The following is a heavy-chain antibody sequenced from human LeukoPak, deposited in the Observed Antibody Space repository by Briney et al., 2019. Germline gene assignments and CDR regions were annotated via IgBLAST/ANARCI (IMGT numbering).Heavy chain of an antibody. CDR1: GYTFTSYG. V-gene: IGHV1-18*01. CDR3: ARRNSPPYNWFDP. D-gene: IGHD4-23*01. Sequence: GASAKVSCKASGYTFTSYGISWVRQAPGQGLEWMGWISAYNGNTNYAQKLQGRVTMTTDTSTSTAYMELRSLRSDDTAVYHCARRNSPPYNWFDPWGQGTLVTVSS. CDR2: ISAYNGNT. J-gene: IGHJ5*02.